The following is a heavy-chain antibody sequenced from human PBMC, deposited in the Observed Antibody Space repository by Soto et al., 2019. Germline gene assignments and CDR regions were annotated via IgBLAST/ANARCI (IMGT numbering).Heavy chain of an antibody. CDR2: IWYDGSNK. Sequence: SLRLSCAASGFTFSSYGMHWVRQAPGKGLEWVAVIWYDGSNKYYADSVKGRFTISRDNSKNTLYLQMNSLRAEDTAVYYCARDGEYSSGWLDFDYWGQGTLVTVSS. CDR3: ARDGEYSSGWLDFDY. J-gene: IGHJ4*02. CDR1: GFTFSSYG. D-gene: IGHD6-19*01. V-gene: IGHV3-33*01.